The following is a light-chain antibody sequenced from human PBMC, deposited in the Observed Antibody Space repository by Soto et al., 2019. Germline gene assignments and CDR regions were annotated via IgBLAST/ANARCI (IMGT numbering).Light chain of an antibody. Sequence: DIQMTQSPSTLSASVGDGVTITCRASQSISSWLAWYQQKPGKAPRLLIYAASSLKSGVPSRFSGSGSGTEFTLTISSLQPDDFATYYCQQYNSYSWTFGQGTKVEIK. J-gene: IGKJ1*01. CDR1: QSISSW. CDR3: QQYNSYSWT. CDR2: AAS. V-gene: IGKV1-5*01.